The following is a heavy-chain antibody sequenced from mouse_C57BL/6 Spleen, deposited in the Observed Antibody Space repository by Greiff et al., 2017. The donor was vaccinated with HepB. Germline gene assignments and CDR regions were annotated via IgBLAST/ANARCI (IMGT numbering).Heavy chain of an antibody. CDR2: IDPETGGT. CDR1: GYTFTDYE. D-gene: IGHD1-1*01. V-gene: IGHV1-15*01. Sequence: QVQLKESGAELVRPGASVTLSCKASGYTFTDYEMHWVKQTPVHGLEWIGAIDPETGGTAYNQKFKGKAILTADKSSSTAYMELRSLTSEDSAVYYCTRGHYYGSSLRFAYWGQGTLVTVSA. CDR3: TRGHYYGSSLRFAY. J-gene: IGHJ3*01.